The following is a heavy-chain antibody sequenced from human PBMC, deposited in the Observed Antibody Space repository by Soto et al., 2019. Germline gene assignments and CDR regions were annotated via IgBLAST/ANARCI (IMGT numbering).Heavy chain of an antibody. J-gene: IGHJ6*02. V-gene: IGHV1-18*01. Sequence: VASVKVSCKASGYTFTSYGISWVRQAPGQGLEWMGWISAYNGNTNYAQKLQGRVTMTTDTSTSTAYMELRSLRSDDTAVYYCARLNVITMVRGVYYYYYGMDVWGQGTTVTVSS. CDR2: ISAYNGNT. D-gene: IGHD3-10*01. CDR1: GYTFTSYG. CDR3: ARLNVITMVRGVYYYYYGMDV.